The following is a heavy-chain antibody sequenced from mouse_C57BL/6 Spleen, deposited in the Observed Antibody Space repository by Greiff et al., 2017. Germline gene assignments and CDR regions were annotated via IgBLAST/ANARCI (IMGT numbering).Heavy chain of an antibody. CDR2: INPGSGGT. V-gene: IGHV1-54*01. Sequence: QVQLKESGAELVRPGTSVKVSCKASGYAFTNYLIEWVKQRPGQGLAWIGVINPGSGGTNSNEKFKGKATLTADKASSTAYVQLSSLTSEDSAVYFCARSMAYYSNYDAMDYWGQGTSDTVSS. CDR3: ARSMAYYSNYDAMDY. CDR1: GYAFTNYL. D-gene: IGHD2-5*01. J-gene: IGHJ4*01.